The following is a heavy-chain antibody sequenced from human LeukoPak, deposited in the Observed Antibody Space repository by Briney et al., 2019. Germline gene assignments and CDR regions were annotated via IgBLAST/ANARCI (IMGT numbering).Heavy chain of an antibody. V-gene: IGHV1-69*13. CDR2: IIPIFGTA. J-gene: IGHJ6*03. Sequence: GASVKVSCKASGGTFSSYAISWVRQAPGQGLEWMGGIIPIFGTANYAPKFQGRVTITADESTSTAYMELSSLRFEDTAVYYCATGLETGTSYYYYMDVWGKGTTVTVSS. D-gene: IGHD1-1*01. CDR1: GGTFSSYA. CDR3: ATGLETGTSYYYYMDV.